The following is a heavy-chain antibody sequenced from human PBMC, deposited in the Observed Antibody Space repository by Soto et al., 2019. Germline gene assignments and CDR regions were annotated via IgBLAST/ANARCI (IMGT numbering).Heavy chain of an antibody. Sequence: GGSLRLSCAASGFTFSSYAMHWVRQAPGKGLEWVAVISYDGSNKYYADSVKGRFTISRDNSKNTLYLQMNSLRAEDTAVYYCARDPRPYYYGSGSYYSYEYNWFDPWGQGTLVTVSS. V-gene: IGHV3-30-3*01. J-gene: IGHJ5*02. CDR1: GFTFSSYA. D-gene: IGHD3-10*01. CDR2: ISYDGSNK. CDR3: ARDPRPYYYGSGSYYSYEYNWFDP.